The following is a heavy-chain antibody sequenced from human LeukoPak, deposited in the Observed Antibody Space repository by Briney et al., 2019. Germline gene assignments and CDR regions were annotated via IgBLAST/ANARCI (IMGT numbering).Heavy chain of an antibody. J-gene: IGHJ6*02. Sequence: GSLRLSCAASGFAFSDYYMSWIRQAPGKGLEWVSVIYSGGSTYYADSVKGRFTISRDNSKNTLYLQMNSLRAEDTAVYYCARDLGYSSSWYYGMDVWGQGTTVTVSS. CDR3: ARDLGYSSSWYYGMDV. V-gene: IGHV3-66*01. CDR2: IYSGGST. D-gene: IGHD6-13*01. CDR1: GFAFSDYY.